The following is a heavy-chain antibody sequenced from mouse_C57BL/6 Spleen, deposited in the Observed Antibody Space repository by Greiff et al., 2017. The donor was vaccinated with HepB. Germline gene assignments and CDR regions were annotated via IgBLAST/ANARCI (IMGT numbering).Heavy chain of an antibody. D-gene: IGHD2-4*01. CDR3: ARWRDYDGAWFAY. V-gene: IGHV1-18*01. CDR2: INPNNGGT. CDR1: GYTFTDYN. Sequence: EVQLQQSGPELVKPGASVKIPCKASGYTFTDYNMDWVKQSHGKSLEWIGDINPNNGGTTYNQKFKGKATLTVDKSSSTAYMELSSLPSEDTAVYDCARWRDYDGAWFAYWGQGTLVTVSA. J-gene: IGHJ3*01.